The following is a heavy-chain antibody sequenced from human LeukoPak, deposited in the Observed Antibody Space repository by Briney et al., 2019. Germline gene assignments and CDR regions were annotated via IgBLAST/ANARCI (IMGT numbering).Heavy chain of an antibody. CDR1: GFTFSTYT. CDR2: ISSSSSSI. CDR3: AINYGSGSYPIDY. J-gene: IGHJ4*02. Sequence: GGSLRLSCAASGFTFSTYTMNWVRQAPGKGLEWVSSISSSSSSIYYAGSVKGRFTISRDNAKNSLYLQMNSLRGEDTAVYYCAINYGSGSYPIDYWGQGTLVTVSS. V-gene: IGHV3-21*01. D-gene: IGHD3-10*01.